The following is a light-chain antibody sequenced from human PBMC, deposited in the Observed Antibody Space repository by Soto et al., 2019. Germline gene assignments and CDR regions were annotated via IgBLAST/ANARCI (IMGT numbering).Light chain of an antibody. CDR2: DAS. CDR3: QQYDQWWT. Sequence: ELVMTHYPATLCVSPGESRTLSCRASQSIYTKLAWYQLKPGQAPRLLIYDASIRATGVPDRFSGSGSGTEFSLTINSLQSEDFGVYFCQQYDQWWTFGQGTKVDI. J-gene: IGKJ1*01. V-gene: IGKV3-15*01. CDR1: QSIYTK.